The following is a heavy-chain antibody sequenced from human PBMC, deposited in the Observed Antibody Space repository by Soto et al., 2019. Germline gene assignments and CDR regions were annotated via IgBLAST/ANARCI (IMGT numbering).Heavy chain of an antibody. Sequence: GGSLRLSCAASGFTFSSYGMHWVRQAPGKGLEWVAVIWYDGSNKYYADSVKGRFTISRDNSKNTLYLQMNSLRAEDTAVYYCARDGRYYDFWSGNTEYYYYGMDVWGQGTTVTVSS. V-gene: IGHV3-33*01. CDR1: GFTFSSYG. J-gene: IGHJ6*02. D-gene: IGHD3-3*01. CDR3: ARDGRYYDFWSGNTEYYYYGMDV. CDR2: IWYDGSNK.